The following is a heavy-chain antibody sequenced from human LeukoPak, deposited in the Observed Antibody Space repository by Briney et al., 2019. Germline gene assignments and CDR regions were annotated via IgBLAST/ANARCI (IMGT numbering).Heavy chain of an antibody. CDR1: GFTFSSYS. Sequence: GGSLRLSCAASGFTFSSYSMNWVRQAPGKGLEWVSHITASGTAMFYADSVKGRFTISRDNAKNSLYLQMNSLRVEDTAVYYCASSGSYRFDYWGQGTLVTVSS. CDR2: ITASGTAM. CDR3: ASSGSYRFDY. V-gene: IGHV3-48*01. D-gene: IGHD1-26*01. J-gene: IGHJ4*02.